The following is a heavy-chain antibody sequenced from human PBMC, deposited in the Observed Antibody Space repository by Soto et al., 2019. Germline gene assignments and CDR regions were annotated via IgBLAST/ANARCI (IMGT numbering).Heavy chain of an antibody. CDR3: ARRYSSGWSNEYNWFDP. Sequence: SDTLSLTCTVSGGSISSYYWSWIRQPPGKGLEWIGYIYYSGSTNYNPSLKSRVTISVDTSKNQFSLKLSSVTAADTAVYYCARRYSSGWSNEYNWFDPWGQGTLVTVSS. CDR2: IYYSGST. V-gene: IGHV4-59*08. CDR1: GGSISSYY. J-gene: IGHJ5*02. D-gene: IGHD6-19*01.